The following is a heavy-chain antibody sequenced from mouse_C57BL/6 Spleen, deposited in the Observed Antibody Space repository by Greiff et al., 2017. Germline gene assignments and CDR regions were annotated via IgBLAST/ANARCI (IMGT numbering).Heavy chain of an antibody. CDR1: GYTFTSYW. J-gene: IGHJ2*01. D-gene: IGHD1-1*01. CDR2: IDPSDSYT. CDR3: ARRGPYGSSDY. V-gene: IGHV1-50*01. Sequence: QVQLQQPGAELVKPGASVKLSCKASGYTFTSYWMQWVKQRPGQGLEWIGEIDPSDSYTNYNQEFKGKATLTVDTSSSTAYMQLSSLTSEDSAVYYCARRGPYGSSDYWGQGTTLTVSA.